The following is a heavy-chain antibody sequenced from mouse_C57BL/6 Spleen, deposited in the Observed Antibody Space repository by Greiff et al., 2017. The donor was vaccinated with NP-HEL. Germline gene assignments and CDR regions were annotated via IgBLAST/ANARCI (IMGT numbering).Heavy chain of an antibody. CDR2: IDPSGSYT. CDR3: SYGSSLFDY. D-gene: IGHD1-1*01. Sequence: VQLQQPGAELVKPGASVKLSCKASGYTFTSYWMQWVKQRPGQGLEWIGEIDPSGSYTNYNQKFKGKATLTVDTSSSTAYMQLSSLTSEDSAVYYCSYGSSLFDYWGQGTTLTVSS. V-gene: IGHV1-50*01. CDR1: GYTFTSYW. J-gene: IGHJ2*01.